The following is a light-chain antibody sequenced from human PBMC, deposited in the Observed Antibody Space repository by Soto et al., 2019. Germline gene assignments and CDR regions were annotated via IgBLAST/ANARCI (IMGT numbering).Light chain of an antibody. CDR1: QSVNIH. V-gene: IGKV3-20*01. CDR2: GAS. CDR3: QQYGSSLT. J-gene: IGKJ1*01. Sequence: EIVMTQSPATLSVSPGERATLSCRASQSVNIHLAWYQQKPGQAPRLLISGASTRATGIPDRFRGSGSGTDFTLTISRLEPEDFAVYWCQQYGSSLTFGQGTKVDI.